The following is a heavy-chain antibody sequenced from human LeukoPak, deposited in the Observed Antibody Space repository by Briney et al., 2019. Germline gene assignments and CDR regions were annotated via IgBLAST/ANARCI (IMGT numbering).Heavy chain of an antibody. D-gene: IGHD3-3*01. J-gene: IGHJ1*01. CDR2: IYTSGST. V-gene: IGHV4-61*02. CDR3: ARPPDYDFWSGSEYFQH. Sequence: SETLSLTCTVSGGSISSGSYYWSWIRQPARKGLECIGRIYTSGSTNYNPSLKSRVTISVDTSKNQFSLKLSSVTAADTAVYYCARPPDYDFWSGSEYFQHWGQGTLVTVSS. CDR1: GGSISSGSYY.